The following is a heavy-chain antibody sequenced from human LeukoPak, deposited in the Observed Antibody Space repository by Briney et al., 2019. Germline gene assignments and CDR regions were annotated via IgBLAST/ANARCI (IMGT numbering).Heavy chain of an antibody. CDR3: ARWRAYYYDSSGYSPFAY. J-gene: IGHJ4*02. CDR1: GFTFSSYW. V-gene: IGHV3-74*01. D-gene: IGHD3-22*01. CDR2: INSDGSST. Sequence: AGGSLRLSCAASGFTFSSYWMHWVRQAPGKGLVWVSRINSDGSSTSYADSVKGRFTISRDNAKNTVYLQRNILRAEDTAVYYCARWRAYYYDSSGYSPFAYGGKGTLVTVS.